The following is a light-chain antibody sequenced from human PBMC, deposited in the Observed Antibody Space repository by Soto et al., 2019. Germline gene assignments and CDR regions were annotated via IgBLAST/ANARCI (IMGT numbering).Light chain of an antibody. Sequence: QSVLTQPPSVSGAPGQTVTISCTGSSSNIGAGYDVHWYQQLPGTAPKLLFYGNRHRPSGVTDRCSGSNSGTSASLAITGLQAEDEADYYCQSYDSSLSVVFGGGTKLTVL. CDR2: GNR. V-gene: IGLV1-40*01. CDR3: QSYDSSLSVV. CDR1: SSNIGAGYD. J-gene: IGLJ2*01.